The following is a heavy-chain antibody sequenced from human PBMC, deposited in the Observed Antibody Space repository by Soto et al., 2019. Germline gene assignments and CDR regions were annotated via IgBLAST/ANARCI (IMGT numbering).Heavy chain of an antibody. CDR3: ARERWSNSYYYYGMDV. CDR2: IYYSGTT. Sequence: QVQLQESGPGLVKPSQTLSLTCTVSGGSISSGSYYWGWIRQHPVKGLEWIGYIYYSGTTYYNPSLKSRVTRSIDTSRNQFSLNLISVTAADTAVYYCARERWSNSYYYYGMDVWGQGTTVTVSS. D-gene: IGHD2-8*01. J-gene: IGHJ6*02. V-gene: IGHV4-31*03. CDR1: GGSISSGSYY.